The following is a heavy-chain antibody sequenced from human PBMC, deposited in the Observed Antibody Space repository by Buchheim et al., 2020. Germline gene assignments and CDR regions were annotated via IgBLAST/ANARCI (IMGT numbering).Heavy chain of an antibody. CDR2: IKPDGSDK. CDR3: ASGSYFDY. V-gene: IGHV3-7*01. CDR1: GFTFSTSW. J-gene: IGHJ4*02. Sequence: EVQLVESGGGLVQPGGSLRLSCAASGFTFSTSWMSWVRQAPGTGLEWVANIKPDGSDKYYLDPVKGRFTISTENAKNSLSLQMNGLTAEDTAVYYCASGSYFDYWGQGTL.